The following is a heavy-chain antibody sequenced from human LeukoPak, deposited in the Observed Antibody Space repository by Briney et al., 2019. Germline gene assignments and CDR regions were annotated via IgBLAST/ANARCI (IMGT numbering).Heavy chain of an antibody. J-gene: IGHJ2*01. CDR3: AGGPYSSSPEFDL. CDR1: GFTFSSYG. Sequence: PGRSLRLSCAASGFTFSSYGMHWVRQAPGKGLEWVAVIWYDGSNKFYADSVKGRFTISRDNSKNTLYLQMNSLRAEDTAVYYCAGGPYSSSPEFDLWGRGTLVTVSS. D-gene: IGHD6-13*01. V-gene: IGHV3-33*01. CDR2: IWYDGSNK.